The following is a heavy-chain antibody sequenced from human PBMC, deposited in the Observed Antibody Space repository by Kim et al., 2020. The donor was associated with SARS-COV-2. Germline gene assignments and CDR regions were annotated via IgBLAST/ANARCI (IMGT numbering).Heavy chain of an antibody. V-gene: IGHV3-48*02. CDR3: ARDPKQLDGRNYYYYYGMDV. Sequence: RFTITRDNAKNSLYLQMNSLRDEDTAVYYCARDPKQLDGRNYYYYYGMDVWGQGTTVTVSS. D-gene: IGHD6-13*01. J-gene: IGHJ6*02.